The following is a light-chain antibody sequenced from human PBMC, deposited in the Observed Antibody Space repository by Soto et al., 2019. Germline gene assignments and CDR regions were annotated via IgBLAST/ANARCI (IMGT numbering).Light chain of an antibody. CDR3: QQRSSWPRA. V-gene: IGKV3-11*01. J-gene: IGKJ1*01. CDR1: QSVSTY. CDR2: GAS. Sequence: EVVLTQSPATLSMSPGERATLSCRASQSVSTYLAWFQQKPGQTPRLLIYGASNRAAGIPARFSGSGSGTDFTLTIRSLEPEDFAVYYCQQRSSWPRAFGQGTKVEIK.